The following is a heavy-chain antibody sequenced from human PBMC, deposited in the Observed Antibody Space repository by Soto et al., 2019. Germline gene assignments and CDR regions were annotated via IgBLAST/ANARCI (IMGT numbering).Heavy chain of an antibody. J-gene: IGHJ5*02. Sequence: GWIRQPPGKGLEWIGSIYYSGSTYYNPSLKSRVTISVDTSKNQFSLKLSSVTAADTAVYYCARPKEDIVVVPAALMNHVWFDPWGQGTLVTVSS. D-gene: IGHD2-2*01. CDR2: IYYSGST. CDR3: ARPKEDIVVVPAALMNHVWFDP. V-gene: IGHV4-39*01.